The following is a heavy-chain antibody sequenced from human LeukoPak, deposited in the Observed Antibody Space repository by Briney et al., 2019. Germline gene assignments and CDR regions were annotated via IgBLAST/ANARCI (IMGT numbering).Heavy chain of an antibody. V-gene: IGHV3-33*01. CDR1: GFTFSSYG. Sequence: GGSLRLSCAASGFTFSSYGMHWVRQAPGKGLEWVAVIWYDGSNKYYADSVKGRFTISRDNSKNTLYLQMNSLRAEDTAVYYCARDSSGSYPGLADYWGQGTLVTVSS. J-gene: IGHJ4*02. CDR3: ARDSSGSYPGLADY. D-gene: IGHD1-26*01. CDR2: IWYDGSNK.